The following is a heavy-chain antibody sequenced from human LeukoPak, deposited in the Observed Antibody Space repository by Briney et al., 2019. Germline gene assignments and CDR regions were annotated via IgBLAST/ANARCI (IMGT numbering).Heavy chain of an antibody. CDR3: ARDGYCSGGSCYSGAWFDP. Sequence: SETLSLTCTVSGGSISSGYWSWIRQPPGKGLEWIGEINHSGSTNYNPSLKSRVTISVDTSKNQFSLKLNSVTAADTAVYYCARDGYCSGGSCYSGAWFDPWGQGTLVTVSS. V-gene: IGHV4-34*01. D-gene: IGHD2-15*01. CDR2: INHSGST. CDR1: GGSISSGY. J-gene: IGHJ5*02.